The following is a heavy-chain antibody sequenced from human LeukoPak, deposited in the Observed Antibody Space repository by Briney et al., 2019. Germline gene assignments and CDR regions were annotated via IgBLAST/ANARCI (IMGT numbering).Heavy chain of an antibody. J-gene: IGHJ6*03. CDR1: GDSISIYY. Sequence: SETLSLTCTVSGDSISIYYWTWIRQPPGKGLEWIGYIDHTGTTSYNPSLNSRVTISRDTSKNHFSLDLTSVTAADTAVYFCARGRVSSSTYYSTYYYYFYMDVWGKGTTVIVSS. V-gene: IGHV4-59*01. CDR3: ARGRVSSSTYYSTYYYYFYMDV. CDR2: IDHTGTT. D-gene: IGHD4-11*01.